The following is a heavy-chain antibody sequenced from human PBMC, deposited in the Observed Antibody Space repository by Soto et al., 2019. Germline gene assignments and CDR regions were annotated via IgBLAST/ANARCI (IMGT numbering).Heavy chain of an antibody. Sequence: GGSLRLSCTASGFTFDDYAMHWVRQGPGRGLEWVSGITWNSGKIAYADSVKGRFTIARDDDNSSLYLQMNSLRPEDTALYYCVKDSYADFHRVLSTAEYFFDYWGHGTLVTVSS. CDR1: GFTFDDYA. CDR2: ITWNSGKI. J-gene: IGHJ4*01. V-gene: IGHV3-9*01. D-gene: IGHD2-15*01. CDR3: VKDSYADFHRVLSTAEYFFDY.